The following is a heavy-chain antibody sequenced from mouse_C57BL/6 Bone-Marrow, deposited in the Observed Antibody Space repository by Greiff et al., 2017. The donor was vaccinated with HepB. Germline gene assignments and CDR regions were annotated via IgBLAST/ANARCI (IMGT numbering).Heavy chain of an antibody. CDR1: GFSFNTYA. D-gene: IGHD2-3*01. CDR2: IRSKSNNYAT. Sequence: VQLQQSGGGLVQPKGSLKLSCAASGFSFNTYAMNWVRQAPGKGLEWVARIRSKSNNYATYYADSVKDRFTISRDDSESMLYLQMNNLKTADTAMYYCVRQWLLRNYYAMDYWGQGTSVTVSS. V-gene: IGHV10-1*01. CDR3: VRQWLLRNYYAMDY. J-gene: IGHJ4*01.